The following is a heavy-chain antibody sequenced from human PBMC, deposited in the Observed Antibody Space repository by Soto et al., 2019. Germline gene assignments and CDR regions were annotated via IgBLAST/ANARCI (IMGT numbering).Heavy chain of an antibody. V-gene: IGHV3-15*07. Sequence: GGSLRLSCAASGFTFSNAWMNWVRQAQGKGLEWVGRIKSKTDGGTTDYAAPVKGRFTISRDDSKNTLYLQMNSLKTEDTAVYYCTTDRLIAAAYYYYGMDVWGQGTTVTVSS. CDR2: IKSKTDGGTT. CDR3: TTDRLIAAAYYYYGMDV. J-gene: IGHJ6*02. D-gene: IGHD6-13*01. CDR1: GFTFSNAW.